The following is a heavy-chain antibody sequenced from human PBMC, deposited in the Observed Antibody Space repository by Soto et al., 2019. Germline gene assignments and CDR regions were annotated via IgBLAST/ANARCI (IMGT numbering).Heavy chain of an antibody. CDR2: IYYSGST. CDR3: ARQRDVYNYRYFDY. V-gene: IGHV4-31*03. Sequence: QVQLQESGPGLVKPSQTLSLTCTISGGSISSGGYYWSWIRQHPGKGLEWIGYIYYSGSTYYNPSLKSRVTISVDTSKNQSSLKLRSVTAADTAVYYFARQRDVYNYRYFDYWVQGTLVTVSS. CDR1: GGSISSGGYY. D-gene: IGHD5-12*01. J-gene: IGHJ4*02.